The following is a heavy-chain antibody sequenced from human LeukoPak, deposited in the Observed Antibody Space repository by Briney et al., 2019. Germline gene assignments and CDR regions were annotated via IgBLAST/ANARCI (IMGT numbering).Heavy chain of an antibody. J-gene: IGHJ3*02. CDR3: ARDVARCEARPDDAFDI. V-gene: IGHV4-59*01. Sequence: PSETLSLTCTVSGGSISSYYWSWIRQPPGKGLEWIGHIYYSGSTNYNPSLKSRVTISVDTSKNQFSLKLSSVTAADTAVYYCARDVARCEARPDDAFDIWGQGTMVTVST. CDR1: GGSISSYY. CDR2: IYYSGST. D-gene: IGHD2-21*01.